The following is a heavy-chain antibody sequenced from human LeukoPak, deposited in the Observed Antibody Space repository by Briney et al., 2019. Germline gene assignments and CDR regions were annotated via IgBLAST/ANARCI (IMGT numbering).Heavy chain of an antibody. V-gene: IGHV1-3*01. Sequence: GASVKVSCKSTGYTFTSYAMHWVRQAPGQRLEWMGWINAGNGNTKYLQKFQGRVTITRDTSASTAYMELSSLRSEDTAVYYCARSRITMVRGVADNWFDPWGQGTLVTVSS. CDR3: ARSRITMVRGVADNWFDP. CDR2: INAGNGNT. J-gene: IGHJ5*02. D-gene: IGHD3-10*01. CDR1: GYTFTSYA.